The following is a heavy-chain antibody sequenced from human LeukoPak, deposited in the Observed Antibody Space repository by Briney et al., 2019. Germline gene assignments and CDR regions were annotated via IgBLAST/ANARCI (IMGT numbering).Heavy chain of an antibody. J-gene: IGHJ4*02. CDR2: IIPIFGAA. V-gene: IGHV1-69*06. CDR3: ATLTYDILTGYYKGYFDY. CDR1: GGTFSSYA. Sequence: SVKVSCKASGGTFSSYAISWVRQAPGQGLEWMGGIIPIFGAANYAQKFQGRVTIAADKSTSTAYMELSSLRSEDTAVYYCATLTYDILTGYYKGYFDYWGQGTLVTVSS. D-gene: IGHD3-9*01.